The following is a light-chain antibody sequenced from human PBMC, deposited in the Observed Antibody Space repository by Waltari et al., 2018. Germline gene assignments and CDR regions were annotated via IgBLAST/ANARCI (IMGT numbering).Light chain of an antibody. CDR3: QSYDSSPSGVV. CDR1: SSNIGAGSD. V-gene: IGLV1-40*01. Sequence: QSVLTQPPSVSGAPGQRVTISCTASSSNIGAGSDVHWYQQLPRTAPKLLIYGSTNRPAGVPDRFSASKSGTSASLAITGLQAEDEADYYCQSYDSSPSGVVFGGGTRLTVL. J-gene: IGLJ2*01. CDR2: GST.